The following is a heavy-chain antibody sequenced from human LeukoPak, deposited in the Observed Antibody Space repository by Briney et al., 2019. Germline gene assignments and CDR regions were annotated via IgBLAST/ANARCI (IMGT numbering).Heavy chain of an antibody. CDR1: GFTFSSYG. V-gene: IGHV3-30*18. CDR3: AKRYYPSVAASGYYGMDV. Sequence: PGGSLRLSRAASGFTFSSYGMHWVRQAPGKGLEWVAVISYDGSNKYYADSVKGRFTISRDNSKNTLYLQMNSLRAEDTAVYYCAKRYYPSVAASGYYGMDVWGQGTTVTVSS. CDR2: ISYDGSNK. J-gene: IGHJ6*02. D-gene: IGHD2-15*01.